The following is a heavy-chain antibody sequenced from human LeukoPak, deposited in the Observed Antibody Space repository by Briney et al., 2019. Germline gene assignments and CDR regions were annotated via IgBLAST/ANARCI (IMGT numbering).Heavy chain of an antibody. V-gene: IGHV4-59*01. CDR1: GGSISSYY. CDR2: IYYSGST. Sequence: SETLSLTCTGSGGSISSYYWSWIRQPPGKGLEWIAYIYYSGSTNYNPSLKSRVTISVDTSKNQFSLKLSSVTAADTAVYYCARGSVAARNDAFDIWGQGTMVTVSS. D-gene: IGHD6-6*01. CDR3: ARGSVAARNDAFDI. J-gene: IGHJ3*02.